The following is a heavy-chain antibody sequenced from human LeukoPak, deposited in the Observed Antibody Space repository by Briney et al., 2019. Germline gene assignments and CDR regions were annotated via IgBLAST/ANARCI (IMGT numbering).Heavy chain of an antibody. Sequence: ASVNVSFKASGYTFTSYGISWVRQAPGQGLEWMGWINPNSVGTNYSQKFQGMVTITRDTSIGTAYMELNRLRYDDTAVYYCARDSGERGSGSYLIAYWGQGTLVTVSS. J-gene: IGHJ4*02. CDR3: ARDSGERGSGSYLIAY. CDR2: INPNSVGT. CDR1: GYTFTSYG. D-gene: IGHD3-10*01. V-gene: IGHV1-2*02.